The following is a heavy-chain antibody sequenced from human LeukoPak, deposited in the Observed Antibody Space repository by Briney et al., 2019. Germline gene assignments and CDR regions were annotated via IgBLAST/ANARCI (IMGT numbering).Heavy chain of an antibody. V-gene: IGHV3-23*01. CDR3: ARKLGPNWFDP. CDR2: ITGSGSGA. Sequence: GGSLRLSCAASGFTFSSFAINWVRQAPGKGLGWVSVITGSGSGADYADSVKGRFTISRDNAKNSLYLQMNSLRAEDTAVYYCARKLGPNWFDPWGQGTLVTVSS. J-gene: IGHJ5*02. CDR1: GFTFSSFA. D-gene: IGHD1-7*01.